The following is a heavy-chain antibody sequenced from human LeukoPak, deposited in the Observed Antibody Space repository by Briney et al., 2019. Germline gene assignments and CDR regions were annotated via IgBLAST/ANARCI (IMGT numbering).Heavy chain of an antibody. CDR2: IYYSGST. Sequence: SETLSLTCAVYSGSFSGYYWSWIRQPPGKGLEWIGYIYYSGSTNYNPSLKSRVTISVDTSKNQFSLKLSSVTAADTAVYYCARGSVLVKYFDYWGQGTLVTVSS. CDR3: ARGSVLVKYFDY. J-gene: IGHJ4*02. CDR1: SGSFSGYY. D-gene: IGHD4-23*01. V-gene: IGHV4-59*01.